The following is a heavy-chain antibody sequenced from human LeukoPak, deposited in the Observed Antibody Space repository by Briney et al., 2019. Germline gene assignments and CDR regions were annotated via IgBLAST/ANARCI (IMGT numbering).Heavy chain of an antibody. J-gene: IGHJ4*02. V-gene: IGHV1-8*01. CDR3: ARVAGRSYYDSSGYYDY. D-gene: IGHD3-22*01. Sequence: ASVKVSCKASGYTFTSYDINWVRQATGQGLKWMGWMNPNSGNTGYAQKFQGRVTMTRNTSISTAYMELSSLRSEDTAVYYCARVAGRSYYDSSGYYDYWGQGTLVTVSS. CDR2: MNPNSGNT. CDR1: GYTFTSYD.